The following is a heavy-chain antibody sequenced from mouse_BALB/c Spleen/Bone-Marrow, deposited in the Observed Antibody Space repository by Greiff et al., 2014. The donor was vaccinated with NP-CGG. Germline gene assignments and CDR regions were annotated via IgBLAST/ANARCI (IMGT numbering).Heavy chain of an antibody. CDR2: INPNNGDT. V-gene: IGHV1-26*01. J-gene: IGHJ4*01. Sequence: EVKLQESGPELVKPGASVKMSCKASGYTFTDYYMKWVKQSHGKSLEWIGDINPNNGDTFYNQKFKGKATLTVNKSSSTAYMQLDSLTSEDSALYYCARSDYGYYYYAMDCWGQGTSVTVSS. CDR3: ARSDYGYYYYAMDC. D-gene: IGHD2-1*01. CDR1: GYTFTDYY.